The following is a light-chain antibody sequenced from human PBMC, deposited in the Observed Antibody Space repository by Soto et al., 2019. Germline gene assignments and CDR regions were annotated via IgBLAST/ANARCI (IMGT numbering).Light chain of an antibody. V-gene: IGLV1-44*01. CDR1: SSNIGSNT. J-gene: IGLJ2*01. CDR3: AAWDVSLNGPV. Sequence: QSVLTQPPSASGTPGQRVTISCSGSSSNIGSNTVNWYQQLPGTAPKLLIYSNNQRPSGVPDRFSGSKSGTSASLAISGLQFEDEADYYCAAWDVSLNGPVFGGGTKLTVL. CDR2: SNN.